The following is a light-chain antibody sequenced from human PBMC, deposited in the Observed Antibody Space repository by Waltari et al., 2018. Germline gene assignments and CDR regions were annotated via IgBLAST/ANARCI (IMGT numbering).Light chain of an antibody. Sequence: DILMTQSPDCLAVSLGERATIHCKSSQSVLYSSNHQNYLGWYQQKPRQPPKVLIYWASNRESGVPDRFSGSGAETDYTLSISSLQAGDVAVYDCQQYFSTPSTFGQGTKLEI. J-gene: IGKJ2*01. CDR1: QSVLYSSNHQNY. V-gene: IGKV4-1*01. CDR2: WAS. CDR3: QQYFSTPST.